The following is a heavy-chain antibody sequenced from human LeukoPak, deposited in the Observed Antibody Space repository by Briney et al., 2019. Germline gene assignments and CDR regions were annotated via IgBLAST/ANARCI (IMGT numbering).Heavy chain of an antibody. CDR3: ASTKIVGATEGFDY. D-gene: IGHD1-26*01. Sequence: SQTLSLTCAVSGGSISSGGYSWSWIRQPPGKGLEWIGYIYHSGSTYYNPSLKSRVIISVDRSKNQFSLKLSSVTAADTAVYYCASTKIVGATEGFDYWGQGTLVTVSS. J-gene: IGHJ4*02. CDR1: GGSISSGGYS. CDR2: IYHSGST. V-gene: IGHV4-30-2*01.